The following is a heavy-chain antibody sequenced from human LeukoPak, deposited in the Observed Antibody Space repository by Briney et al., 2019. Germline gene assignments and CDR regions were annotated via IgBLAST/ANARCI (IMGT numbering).Heavy chain of an antibody. CDR1: GYSIGRGYY. V-gene: IGHV4-38-2*01. Sequence: SETLSLTCAVSGYSIGRGYYWGWIRQPPEKGLEWLGSIYHSGSTYYNPSLKSRVTISVDTSKNQFSLKVRSVTAADTAVYYCAGCFGELQSLFAYWGQGTLVTVSS. CDR3: AGCFGELQSLFAY. D-gene: IGHD3-10*01. J-gene: IGHJ4*02. CDR2: IYHSGST.